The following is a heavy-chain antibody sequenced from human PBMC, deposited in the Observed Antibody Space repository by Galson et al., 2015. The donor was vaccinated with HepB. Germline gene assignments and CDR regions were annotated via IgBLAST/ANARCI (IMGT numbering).Heavy chain of an antibody. CDR3: AEDGDMSSGWYFDY. CDR2: INPYNGNT. CDR1: GYTFTTYG. V-gene: IGHV1-18*01. Sequence: SVKVSCKASGYTFTTYGINWVRLAPGQGLEWMGWINPYNGNTNYEQEFRGRVTMSTDTSTSTVYMELRSLRAEDTAVYYCAEDGDMSSGWYFDYWGQGTLVTVSS. J-gene: IGHJ4*02. D-gene: IGHD6-19*01.